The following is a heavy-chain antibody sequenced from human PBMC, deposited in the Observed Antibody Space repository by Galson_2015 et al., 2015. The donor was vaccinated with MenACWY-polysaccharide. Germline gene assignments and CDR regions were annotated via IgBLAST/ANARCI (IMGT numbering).Heavy chain of an antibody. Sequence: PRLSCAASGFTFSSYWMHWVRQAPGKGLVWVSRINSDGSITNYADSVKGRFTISRDNAKNTLYLRMNSLRAEDTAVYYCAREDDSSGYYPFDYWGQGTLVTVSS. CDR3: AREDDSSGYYPFDY. D-gene: IGHD3-22*01. CDR1: GFTFSSYW. J-gene: IGHJ4*02. V-gene: IGHV3-74*01. CDR2: INSDGSIT.